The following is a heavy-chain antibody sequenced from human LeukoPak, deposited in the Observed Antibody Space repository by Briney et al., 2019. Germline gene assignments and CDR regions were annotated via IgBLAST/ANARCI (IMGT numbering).Heavy chain of an antibody. Sequence: SETLSLTCTVSGGSISSGGYYWSWIRQPPGKGLEWIGYIYHSGSTYYNPSLKSRVTISVDRSKNQFSLKLSSVTAADTAVYYCARDLGTQLFLYSSPSVIDIWGQGTMVTVSS. V-gene: IGHV4-30-2*01. J-gene: IGHJ3*02. CDR1: GGSISSGGYY. CDR2: IYHSGST. CDR3: ARDLGTQLFLYSSPSVIDI. D-gene: IGHD6-13*01.